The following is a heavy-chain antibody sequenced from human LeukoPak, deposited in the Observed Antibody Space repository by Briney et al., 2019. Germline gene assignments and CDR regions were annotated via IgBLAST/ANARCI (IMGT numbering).Heavy chain of an antibody. D-gene: IGHD2-21*02. J-gene: IGHJ4*02. V-gene: IGHV3-7*01. Sequence: VGSLRLSCAASGFTFSSYWMTWICQSPGKGLEWVANINQDGSERHYVDSVKGRFTISRDNAKNSLYLQVNSLRAEDTAVYYCARDPPYCSGDCYSDYWGQGTLVTVSS. CDR3: ARDPPYCSGDCYSDY. CDR1: GFTFSSYW. CDR2: INQDGSER.